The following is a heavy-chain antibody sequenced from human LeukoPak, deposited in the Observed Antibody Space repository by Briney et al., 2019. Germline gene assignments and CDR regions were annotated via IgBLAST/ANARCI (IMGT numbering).Heavy chain of an antibody. J-gene: IGHJ3*02. V-gene: IGHV3-48*02. CDR1: GFSFCPYS. Sequence: GGSLRLSCAAPGFSFCPYSMNWVRQAPGQGLEWVSYVRTGNGISYADSVKGRFTISRDNAKNSLFLQMDSLRDEDTAIYYCAAERDYAFYMWGQGTTVTVSS. D-gene: IGHD4-17*01. CDR2: VRTGNGI. CDR3: AAERDYAFYM.